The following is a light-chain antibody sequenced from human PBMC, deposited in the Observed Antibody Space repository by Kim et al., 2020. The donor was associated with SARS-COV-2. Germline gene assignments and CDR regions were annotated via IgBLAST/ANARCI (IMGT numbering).Light chain of an antibody. Sequence: QSALTQPASVSGSPGQSITISCTGATSNIGTYNLVSWYQHHPGNAPKVIIYEIDKRPSGISHRFSASKSGNTASLTISALQAEDEATYYCCSFAGSITFALFGVGTQLTVL. CDR2: EID. CDR3: CSFAGSITFAL. V-gene: IGLV2-23*02. CDR1: TSNIGTYNL. J-gene: IGLJ2*01.